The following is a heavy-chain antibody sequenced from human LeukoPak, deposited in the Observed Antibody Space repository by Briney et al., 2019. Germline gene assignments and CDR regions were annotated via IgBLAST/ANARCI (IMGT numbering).Heavy chain of an antibody. CDR1: GGSISSYY. CDR3: ARAPYSSYYYYGMDV. CDR2: IYYSGST. V-gene: IGHV4-59*01. Sequence: SETLSLTCTVSGGSISSYYWSWIRQPPGKGPEWIGYIYYSGSTNYNPSLKSRVTISVDTSKNQFSLKLSSVTAADTAVYYCARAPYSSYYYYGMDVWGQGTTVTVSS. J-gene: IGHJ6*02. D-gene: IGHD3-22*01.